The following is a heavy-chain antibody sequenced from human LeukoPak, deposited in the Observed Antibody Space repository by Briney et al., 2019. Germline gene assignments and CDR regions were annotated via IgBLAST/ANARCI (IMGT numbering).Heavy chain of an antibody. Sequence: GGSLXLSXAASGFTFSSCAMSWVRQAPGKGLEWVSGISGSGDNTYYADSVKGRFTISRDNSKNTLYLQMNSLRAEDTAVYYCAKARGYDFWSGSDYWGQGTLVTVSS. CDR1: GFTFSSCA. J-gene: IGHJ4*02. D-gene: IGHD3-3*01. V-gene: IGHV3-23*01. CDR2: ISGSGDNT. CDR3: AKARGYDFWSGSDY.